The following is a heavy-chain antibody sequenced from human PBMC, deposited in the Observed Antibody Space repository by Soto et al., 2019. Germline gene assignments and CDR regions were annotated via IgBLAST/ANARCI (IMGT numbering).Heavy chain of an antibody. CDR2: ISGSSDRT. J-gene: IGHJ3*01. V-gene: IGHV3-23*01. D-gene: IGHD5-12*01. Sequence: EVQVLESGGDLVQPGRSLRLSCAASGFTIRNYAMSWVRQAPGKALEWVSGISGSSDRTYYADSVKGRFTISKDTSSNTLYLQMNSLRVEDTAVYHCEGSWTWGQGTMVTVSS. CDR1: GFTIRNYA. CDR3: EGSWT.